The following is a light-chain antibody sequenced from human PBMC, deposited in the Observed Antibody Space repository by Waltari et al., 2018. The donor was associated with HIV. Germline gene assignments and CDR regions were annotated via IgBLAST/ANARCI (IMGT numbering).Light chain of an antibody. J-gene: IGLJ2*01. CDR3: SSYATTNDFYVL. CDR2: EVY. V-gene: IGLV2-8*01. Sequence: QSALTQPPSASGSPGQSVTISCTGTNSDIGNFDYVAWYQQHPGNPPKLIISEVYKRPSGVPNRFSGSKSGNTASLTVSGLQAEDEADYYCSSYATTNDFYVLFGGGTKLTVL. CDR1: NSDIGNFDY.